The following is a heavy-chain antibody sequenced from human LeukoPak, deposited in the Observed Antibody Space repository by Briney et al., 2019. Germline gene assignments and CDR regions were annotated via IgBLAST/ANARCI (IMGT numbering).Heavy chain of an antibody. J-gene: IGHJ4*02. V-gene: IGHV3-53*01. D-gene: IGHD6-13*01. CDR3: VRDRAAYYFDY. CDR2: MYTGGTT. CDR1: ELTVSSTY. Sequence: GGSLRLSCAAPELTVSSTYMSWVRQAPGKGLEWVALMYTGGTTYYADSVKGRFIISRDNSKNTLSLQLNSLRAEDTAVYYCVRDRAAYYFDYWGQGTLVTVSS.